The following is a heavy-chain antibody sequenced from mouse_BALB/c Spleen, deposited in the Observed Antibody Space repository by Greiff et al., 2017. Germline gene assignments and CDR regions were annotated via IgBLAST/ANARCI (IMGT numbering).Heavy chain of an antibody. CDR3: ARTGDFVYYYAMDY. J-gene: IGHJ4*01. CDR1: GYTFTSYW. Sequence: QVQLQQSGAELVKPGASVKLSCKASGYTFTSYWMHWVKQRPGQGLEWIGEINPSNGRTNYNEKFKSKATLTVDKSSSTAYMQLSSLTSEDSAVYYCARTGDFVYYYAMDYWGQGTSVTVSS. D-gene: IGHD2-13*01. CDR2: INPSNGRT. V-gene: IGHV1S81*02.